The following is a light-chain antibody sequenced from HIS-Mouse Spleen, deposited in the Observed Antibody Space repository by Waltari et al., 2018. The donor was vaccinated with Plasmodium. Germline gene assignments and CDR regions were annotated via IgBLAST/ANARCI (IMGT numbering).Light chain of an antibody. CDR2: DDS. J-gene: IGLJ2*01. CDR1: NIGSKS. CDR3: QVWDSSSDHVV. V-gene: IGLV3-21*02. Sequence: SYVLTQPPSVSVAPGQTARITCGGDNIGSKSVQWYQQKPGQAPVLVVYDDSDRPSGIPVRFPGSNSGNTATLTISRVEAGDEADYYCQVWDSSSDHVVFGGGTKLTVL.